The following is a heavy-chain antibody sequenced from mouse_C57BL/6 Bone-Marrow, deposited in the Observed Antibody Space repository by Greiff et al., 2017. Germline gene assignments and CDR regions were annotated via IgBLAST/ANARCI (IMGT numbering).Heavy chain of an antibody. CDR3: ARCGIMVTTWYFDY. D-gene: IGHD2-2*01. Sequence: QVQLQQSGAELVRPGASVKLSCKASGYTFTDYYINWVKQRPGQGLEWIARIYPGSGNTYYNEKLKGKATLTAEKSSSTAYMQLSSLTSEDSAVYFCARCGIMVTTWYFDYWGQGTTLTVSS. J-gene: IGHJ2*01. CDR2: IYPGSGNT. CDR1: GYTFTDYY. V-gene: IGHV1-76*01.